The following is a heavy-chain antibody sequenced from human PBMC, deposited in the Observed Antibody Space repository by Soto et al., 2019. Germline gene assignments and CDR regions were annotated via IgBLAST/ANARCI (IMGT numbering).Heavy chain of an antibody. J-gene: IGHJ5*02. CDR3: ARVHRVRGVNWFDP. CDR2: INHSGST. V-gene: IGHV4-34*01. D-gene: IGHD3-10*01. Sequence: SETLSLTCAVYGGSFSGYYWSWIRQPPGKGLEWIGEINHSGSTNYNPSLKSRVTISVDTSKNQFSLKLSSVTAADTAVYYCARVHRVRGVNWFDPWGQGTLVTVSS. CDR1: GGSFSGYY.